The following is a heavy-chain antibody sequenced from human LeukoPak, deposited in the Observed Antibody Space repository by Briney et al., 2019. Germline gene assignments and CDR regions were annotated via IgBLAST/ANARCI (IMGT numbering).Heavy chain of an antibody. Sequence: KPSETLSLTCTVSGGSISSSSYYWGWIRQPPGKGLEWIGSIYYSGSTYYNPSLKSRVTISVDTSKNQFSLKLSSATAADTAVYYCARVSTGYSSSPWLNWGQGTLVTVSS. CDR3: ARVSTGYSSSPWLN. CDR1: GGSISSSSYY. J-gene: IGHJ4*02. CDR2: IYYSGST. V-gene: IGHV4-39*01. D-gene: IGHD6-13*01.